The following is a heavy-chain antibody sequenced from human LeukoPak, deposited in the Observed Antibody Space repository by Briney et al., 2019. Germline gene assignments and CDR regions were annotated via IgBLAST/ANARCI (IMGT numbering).Heavy chain of an antibody. D-gene: IGHD4-17*01. CDR1: GFTFSSYG. CDR3: ARDHAYGDYGYYYYYMDV. V-gene: IGHV3-33*01. J-gene: IGHJ6*03. Sequence: PGGSLRLSCAASGFTFSSYGMHWVRQAPGKGLEWVAVIWYDGSNKYYADSVKGRFTISRDNSKNTLYLQMNSLRAEDTAVYYCARDHAYGDYGYYYYYMDVWGKGTTVTVSS. CDR2: IWYDGSNK.